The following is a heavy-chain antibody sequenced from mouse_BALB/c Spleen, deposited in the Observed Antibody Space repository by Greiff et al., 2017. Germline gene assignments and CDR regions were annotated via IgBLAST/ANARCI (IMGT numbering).Heavy chain of an antibody. D-gene: IGHD1-1*01. Sequence: VQLQQSGAELARPGASVKLSCKASGYTFTDYYINWVKQRPGQGLEWIGEIYPGSGNTYYHAKFKGKATLTADKSASTSYMQLSSLTSEDSAFDICARSGITTVDYWGQGTTLTVSS. J-gene: IGHJ2*01. V-gene: IGHV1-77*01. CDR2: IYPGSGNT. CDR1: GYTFTDYY. CDR3: ARSGITTVDY.